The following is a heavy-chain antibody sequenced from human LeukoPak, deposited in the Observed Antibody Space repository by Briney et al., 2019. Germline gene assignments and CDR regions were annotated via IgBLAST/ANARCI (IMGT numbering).Heavy chain of an antibody. Sequence: GGSLRLSCAASGFTFSSFGMHWVRQAPGKGLEWVAFMRYDGSNKHYADSVKGRFTISRDNSKNTLYLQMNSLRAEDTAVYYCARSYYYDSSGYPDYWGQGTLVTVSS. D-gene: IGHD3-22*01. J-gene: IGHJ4*02. CDR2: MRYDGSNK. CDR1: GFTFSSFG. V-gene: IGHV3-30*02. CDR3: ARSYYYDSSGYPDY.